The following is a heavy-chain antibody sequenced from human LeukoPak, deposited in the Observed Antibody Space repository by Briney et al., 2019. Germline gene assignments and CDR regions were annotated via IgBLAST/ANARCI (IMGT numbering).Heavy chain of an antibody. CDR1: GGSISSYY. CDR3: ARDRPGSYWYFDL. D-gene: IGHD3-10*01. V-gene: IGHV4-59*01. J-gene: IGHJ2*01. Sequence: SETLSLTCTVSGGSISSYYWSWIRQPPGKGLEWVGHIYCLGSTNYNPSLKSRVTIPIDTSKNYFSLKLNSVIAADTAVYYCARDRPGSYWYFDLWGRGTLVTVSS. CDR2: IYCLGST.